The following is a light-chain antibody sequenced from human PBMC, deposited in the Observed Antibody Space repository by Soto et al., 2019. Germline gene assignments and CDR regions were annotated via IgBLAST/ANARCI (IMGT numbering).Light chain of an antibody. V-gene: IGLV3-21*02. CDR1: NIGGKS. CDR2: DDS. CDR3: QVWDDNSDHHV. Sequence: SYELTQTSSVSVAPGQTARICCGGNNIGGKSVHWYQQKPGQAPVVVVYDDSDRPSGIPERFSGSNSGNTATLTISRVEAGDEADYHCQVWDDNSDHHVFGTGTKVTVL. J-gene: IGLJ1*01.